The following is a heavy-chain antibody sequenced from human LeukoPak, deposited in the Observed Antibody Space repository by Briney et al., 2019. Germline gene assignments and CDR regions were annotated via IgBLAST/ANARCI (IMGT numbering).Heavy chain of an antibody. J-gene: IGHJ3*02. CDR3: ARRRGTMVRGGNAFDI. CDR1: GGSISSSSYY. CDR2: IYYSGST. D-gene: IGHD3-10*01. V-gene: IGHV4-39*07. Sequence: SETLSLTCTVSGGSISSSSYYWGWIRQPPGKGLEWIGSIYYSGSTYYNPSLKSRVTISVDTSKNQFSLKLSSVTAADTAVYYCARRRGTMVRGGNAFDIWGQGTMVTVSS.